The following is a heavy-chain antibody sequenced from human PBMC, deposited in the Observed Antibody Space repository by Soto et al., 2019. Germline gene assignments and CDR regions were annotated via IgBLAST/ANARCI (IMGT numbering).Heavy chain of an antibody. CDR3: AAGEASSRNLAPYYLDF. V-gene: IGHV4-59*01. CDR2: IHYSGTT. Sequence: SETLSLTCTVSGGSMRNYFWTWIRQPPGKGLEWIGYIHYSGTTSFFPSYNPSLRSRVTISEDTSKNQFSLKLLSVTTTDTAVYFCAAGEASSRNLAPYYLDFWGQGTLVTVSS. CDR1: GGSMRNYF. D-gene: IGHD6-13*01. J-gene: IGHJ4*02.